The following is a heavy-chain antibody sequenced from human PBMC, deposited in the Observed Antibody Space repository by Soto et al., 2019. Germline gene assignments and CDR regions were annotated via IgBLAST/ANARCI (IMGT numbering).Heavy chain of an antibody. J-gene: IGHJ6*03. D-gene: IGHD2-15*01. CDR3: AKAAFCRGGSCYSRYYYMDV. V-gene: IGHV3-33*06. Sequence: QVQLVESGGGVVQPGRSLRLSCVASGFTFSSYGMHWVRQAPGKGLEWVAVIWYDGSKKYYGDSVKGRFTISRDNSKNTLYLQMNSLRAEDTAVFYCAKAAFCRGGSCYSRYYYMDVWGKGTTVTVS. CDR2: IWYDGSKK. CDR1: GFTFSSYG.